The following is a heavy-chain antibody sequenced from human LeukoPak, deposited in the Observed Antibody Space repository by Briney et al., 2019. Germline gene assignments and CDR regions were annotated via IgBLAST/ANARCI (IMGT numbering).Heavy chain of an antibody. CDR1: GYTFTDYY. V-gene: IGHV1-2*02. CDR2: IYPKSDDT. J-gene: IGHJ6*02. CDR3: ARDLVSITMASYGMDV. D-gene: IGHD3-10*01. Sequence: ASVKVSCKASGYTFTDYYLHWVRQAPGQGLEWMGWIYPKSDDTEYEQKFQGRVTMTSDKSISTAYMELSSLRPDDTAVYYCARDLVSITMASYGMDVWGQGTTVTVSS.